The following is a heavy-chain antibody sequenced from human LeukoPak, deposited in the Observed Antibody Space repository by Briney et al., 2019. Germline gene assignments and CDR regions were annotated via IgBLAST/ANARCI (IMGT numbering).Heavy chain of an antibody. CDR1: GFTVSSNC. J-gene: IGHJ4*02. D-gene: IGHD2-8*02. V-gene: IGHV4-34*01. CDR2: INHSGST. Sequence: MAGGSLRLSCAASGFTVSSNCMSWIRQTPGKGLEWIGEINHSGSTTYNPSLKSRVTISVDTSKNQFSLKLSSVTAADTALYYCARVYWSHPAKYYFDYWGQGTLVTVSS. CDR3: ARVYWSHPAKYYFDY.